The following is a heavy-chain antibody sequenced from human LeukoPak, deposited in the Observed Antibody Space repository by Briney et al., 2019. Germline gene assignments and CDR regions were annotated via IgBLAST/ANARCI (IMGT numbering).Heavy chain of an antibody. J-gene: IGHJ4*02. CDR3: ARGREQNRYSGSYLGDY. CDR2: INPNSGDT. CDR1: GYTFTGYN. D-gene: IGHD1-26*01. Sequence: GASVKVSCKASGYTFTGYNMHWVRQAPGQGLEWMGWINPNSGDTNYAQKFQGRVTMTRDTSISTAYMELSRLRSDDTAVYYCARGREQNRYSGSYLGDYWGQGTLVTVSS. V-gene: IGHV1-2*02.